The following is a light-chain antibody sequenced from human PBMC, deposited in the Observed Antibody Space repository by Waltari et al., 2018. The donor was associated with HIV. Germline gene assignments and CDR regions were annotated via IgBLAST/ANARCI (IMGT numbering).Light chain of an antibody. CDR1: SGDVGGYNF. V-gene: IGLV2-14*03. CDR2: NVN. CDR3: CSYTSSGPRYVL. Sequence: QSALTQPASVSGSLGQSITISCTGTSGDVGGYNFVSWSQQHPGKAPKLIIYNVNSRPSGVSIRFSGSRSANMASLTISGLQAEDEADYFCCSYTSSGPRYVLFGGGTRLTVL. J-gene: IGLJ2*01.